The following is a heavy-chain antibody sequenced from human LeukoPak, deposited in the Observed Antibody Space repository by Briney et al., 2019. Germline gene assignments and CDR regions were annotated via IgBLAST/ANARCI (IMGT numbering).Heavy chain of an antibody. Sequence: ASVKVSCKASGYTFTSYDTNWVRQATGQGLEWMGWMNPNSGNTGYAQKFQGRVTMTRNTSISTAYMELSSLRSEDTAVYYCARDRGTYYYDSSGYDFDYWGQGTLVTVSS. CDR3: ARDRGTYYYDSSGYDFDY. J-gene: IGHJ4*02. CDR2: MNPNSGNT. CDR1: GYTFTSYD. V-gene: IGHV1-8*01. D-gene: IGHD3-22*01.